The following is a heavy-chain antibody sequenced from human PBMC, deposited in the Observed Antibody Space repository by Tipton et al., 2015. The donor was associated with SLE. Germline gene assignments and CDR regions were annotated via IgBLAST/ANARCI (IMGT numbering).Heavy chain of an antibody. D-gene: IGHD4/OR15-4a*01. CDR1: GDSISSHY. Sequence: TLSLTCSVSGDSISSHYWSWIRQPPGKGLEWIGTIYYSGTTHYNPSLESRVTISVDTANNQFSLKLSSVTVADTAVYFCATFLGFHDYNEYFQNWGQGTLVTVSS. J-gene: IGHJ1*01. V-gene: IGHV4-59*11. CDR3: ATFLGFHDYNEYFQN. CDR2: IYYSGTT.